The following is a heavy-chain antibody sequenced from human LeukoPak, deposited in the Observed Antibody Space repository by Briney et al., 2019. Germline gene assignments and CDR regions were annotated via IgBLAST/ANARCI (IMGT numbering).Heavy chain of an antibody. V-gene: IGHV5-51*01. CDR3: ARQMTSMVQPDAFDM. CDR1: GYSFTNYW. Sequence: GESLKISCKGSGYSFTNYWIGWVRQMPGKGLEWMGIIYPGDSDTRYSPSFRGQVTISVDKFITTAYLQWRSLKASDTAMYYCARQMTSMVQPDAFDMWGQGTLVTVSS. D-gene: IGHD5-18*01. CDR2: IYPGDSDT. J-gene: IGHJ3*02.